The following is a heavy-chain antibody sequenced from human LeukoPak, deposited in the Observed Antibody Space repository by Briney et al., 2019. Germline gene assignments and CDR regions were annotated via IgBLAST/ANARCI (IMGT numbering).Heavy chain of an antibody. Sequence: GGSLRLSCAASGITFSYTGMHWVRQAPGKGLDWVTFIRSDGSNKYYADSVKGRFTVSRDNSKNTMYLQMDSLRPEDTAVYYCAKLGYYDFWSGYYNFDYWGQGTLVTVSS. CDR2: IRSDGSNK. CDR1: GITFSYTG. J-gene: IGHJ4*02. CDR3: AKLGYYDFWSGYYNFDY. D-gene: IGHD3-3*01. V-gene: IGHV3-30*02.